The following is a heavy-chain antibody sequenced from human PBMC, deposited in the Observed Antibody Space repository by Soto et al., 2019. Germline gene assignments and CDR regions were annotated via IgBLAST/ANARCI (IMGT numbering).Heavy chain of an antibody. CDR3: VAYGDYYYYYGMDV. J-gene: IGHJ6*02. V-gene: IGHV3-23*01. CDR2: ISGSGGST. D-gene: IGHD2-21*01. CDR1: GFTFSSYA. Sequence: GGSLRLSCAASGFTFSSYAVSWVRQAPGKGLEWVSAISGSGGSTYYADSVKGRFTISRDNSKNTLYLQMNSLRAEDTAVYYCVAYGDYYYYYGMDVWGQGTTVTVSS.